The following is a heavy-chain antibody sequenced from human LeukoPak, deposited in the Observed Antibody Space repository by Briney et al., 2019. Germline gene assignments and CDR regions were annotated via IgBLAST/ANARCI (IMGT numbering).Heavy chain of an antibody. Sequence: SETLSLTCAVYGGSFSGYYWSWIRQPAGKGLEWIGRIYTSGSTNYNPSLKSRVTMSVDTSKNQFSLKLSSVTAADTAVYYCARAYSSSWYDSGLFDPWGQGTLVTVSS. CDR2: IYTSGST. CDR3: ARAYSSSWYDSGLFDP. V-gene: IGHV4-59*10. CDR1: GGSFSGYY. D-gene: IGHD6-13*01. J-gene: IGHJ5*02.